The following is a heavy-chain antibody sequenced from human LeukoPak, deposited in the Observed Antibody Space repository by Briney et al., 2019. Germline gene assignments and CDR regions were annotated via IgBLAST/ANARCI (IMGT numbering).Heavy chain of an antibody. CDR1: GFTFSSYA. J-gene: IGHJ4*02. V-gene: IGHV3-23*01. Sequence: GGSLRLSCAASGFTFSSYAMSWVRQAPGKGLEWVSAISGSGGSTYYADSVKGRFTISRDNSKNTLYLQMNSLRGEDKAVYYCAKFQSSSSYYYFDYWGQGTLVTVSS. CDR3: AKFQSSSSYYYFDY. D-gene: IGHD6-6*01. CDR2: ISGSGGST.